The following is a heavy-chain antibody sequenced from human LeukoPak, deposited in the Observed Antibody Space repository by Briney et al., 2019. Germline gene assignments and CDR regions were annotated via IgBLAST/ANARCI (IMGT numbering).Heavy chain of an antibody. CDR1: GFTVSTNF. CDR2: MYSGGST. J-gene: IGHJ4*02. V-gene: IGHV3-53*01. Sequence: GGSLRLSCAASGFTVSTNFMNWVRQAPGKGLEWVSIMYSGGSTYYAESVKGRFTISRDDSKNTVCLQMNSLRADDTAMYYCARGYCTGTNCLVDYWGQGTLVTVSS. CDR3: ARGYCTGTNCLVDY. D-gene: IGHD2-8*02.